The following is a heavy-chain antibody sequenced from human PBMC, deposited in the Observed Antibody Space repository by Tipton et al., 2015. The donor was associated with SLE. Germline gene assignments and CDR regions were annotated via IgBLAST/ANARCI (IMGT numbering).Heavy chain of an antibody. CDR3: ATSPVSFSGIIINLGVEY. CDR2: IKTGTDGATT. J-gene: IGHJ4*02. V-gene: IGHV3-15*01. Sequence: SLRLSCAASGFSFSHTWMTWVRQAPGKGLEWLALIKTGTDGATTDYSAHVKGRFTISRDDSKSTLYLQMNSLKTEDTAVYYCATSPVSFSGIIINLGVEYWGQGTLVTVSS. CDR1: GFSFSHTW. D-gene: IGHD1-1*01.